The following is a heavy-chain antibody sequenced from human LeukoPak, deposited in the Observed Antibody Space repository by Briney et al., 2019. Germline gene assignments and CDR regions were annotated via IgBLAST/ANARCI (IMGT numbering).Heavy chain of an antibody. V-gene: IGHV3-9*01. CDR3: AKDQGLRKYYYYYYMDV. CDR2: ISFNGGAI. Sequence: GGSPRLSCVGSGFTFGDHAMHWVRQAPGRGLEWVAGISFNGGAIGYADSVKGRFTISRDNANQSPYLQMNSLRVEDTALYFCAKDQGLRKYYYYYYMDVWGRGTTVIVS. J-gene: IGHJ6*03. CDR1: GFTFGDHA. D-gene: IGHD2-21*02.